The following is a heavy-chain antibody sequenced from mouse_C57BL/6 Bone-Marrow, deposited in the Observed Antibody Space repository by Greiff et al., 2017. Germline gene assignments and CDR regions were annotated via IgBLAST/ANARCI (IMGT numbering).Heavy chain of an antibody. CDR2: INPYNGGT. J-gene: IGHJ4*01. CDR1: GYTFTDYY. Sequence: VQLQQSGPVLVKPGASVKMSCKASGYTFTDYYMNWVKQSHGKSLEWIGVINPYNGGTSYNQKFKGKATLTVDKSSSTAYMELNSLTSEDSAVYYCASFYYYGSHYYAMDYWGQGTSVTVSS. V-gene: IGHV1-19*01. CDR3: ASFYYYGSHYYAMDY. D-gene: IGHD1-1*01.